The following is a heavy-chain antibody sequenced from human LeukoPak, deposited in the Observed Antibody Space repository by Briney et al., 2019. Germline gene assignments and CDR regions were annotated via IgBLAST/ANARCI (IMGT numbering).Heavy chain of an antibody. V-gene: IGHV1-3*01. D-gene: IGHD6-13*01. J-gene: IGHJ4*02. Sequence: ASVNVSCKASGYTFTTYAMHWVRQAPGQRLEWMGWINAGNGNTKYSQKFQTRVTITRDTSASTAYMELSSLRSEDTAVYYCARDPIGSRWPYYFDYWGQGTLVTVSS. CDR2: INAGNGNT. CDR3: ARDPIGSRWPYYFDY. CDR1: GYTFTTYA.